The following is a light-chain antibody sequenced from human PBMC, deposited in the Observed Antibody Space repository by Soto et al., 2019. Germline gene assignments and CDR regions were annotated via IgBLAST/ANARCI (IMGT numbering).Light chain of an antibody. V-gene: IGKV3-15*01. J-gene: IGKJ2*01. CDR2: GAS. CDR1: QSVSSN. CDR3: QQYNNWRAAYP. Sequence: EIVMTQSPATLSVSPGERATLSCRASQSVSSNLAWYQQKPGQAPRLLIYGASTRATGIPARFSGSGSGTEFTLTISSLQSEDFAVYYCQQYNNWRAAYPFGQATKLEIK.